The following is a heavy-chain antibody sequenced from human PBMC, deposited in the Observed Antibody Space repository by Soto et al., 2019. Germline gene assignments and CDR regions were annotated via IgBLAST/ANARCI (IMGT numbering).Heavy chain of an antibody. Sequence: QVQLVQSGAEVKKPGASVKVSCKASGYTFTSYAMHWVRQAPGQRLEWMGWINAGNGNTKYSQKFQGRVTITRDASASTAYMELSSLGSEDTAVYYCARTSGYYFYDYWGQGTLVTVSS. D-gene: IGHD3-22*01. V-gene: IGHV1-3*01. CDR1: GYTFTSYA. J-gene: IGHJ4*02. CDR3: ARTSGYYFYDY. CDR2: INAGNGNT.